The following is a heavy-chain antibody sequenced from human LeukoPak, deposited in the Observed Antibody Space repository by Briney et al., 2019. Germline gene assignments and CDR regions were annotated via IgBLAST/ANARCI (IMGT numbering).Heavy chain of an antibody. CDR1: GGSFSGYY. D-gene: IGHD6-6*01. Sequence: PSETLSPTCAVYGGSFSGYYWSWIRQPPGKGLEWIGKINHSGSNNYNPYLKSRVTISVDTSKNQFSLKLSSVTAADTGVYYCARGRRDRGSSSLLLKYYYYYYMDVWGKGTTVTVSS. CDR3: ARGRRDRGSSSLLLKYYYYYYMDV. J-gene: IGHJ6*03. V-gene: IGHV4-34*01. CDR2: INHSGSN.